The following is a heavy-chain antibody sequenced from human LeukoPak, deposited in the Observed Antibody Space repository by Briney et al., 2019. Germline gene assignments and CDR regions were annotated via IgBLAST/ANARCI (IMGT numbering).Heavy chain of an antibody. V-gene: IGHV1-2*02. CDR1: GYTFTGYC. D-gene: IGHD3-22*01. CDR2: INPNSGGT. CDR3: ARPHYYDSSGYDTWAFDI. J-gene: IGHJ3*02. Sequence: ASVKVSCKASGYTFTGYCMHWVRQAPGQGLEWMGWINPNSGGTNYAQKFQGRVTMTRDTSISTAYMELSRLRSDDTAVYYCARPHYYDSSGYDTWAFDIWGQGTMVTVSS.